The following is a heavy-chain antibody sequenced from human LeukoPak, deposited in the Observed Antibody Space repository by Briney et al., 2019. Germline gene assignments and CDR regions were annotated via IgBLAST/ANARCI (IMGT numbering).Heavy chain of an antibody. CDR3: ARGFPPAH. V-gene: IGHV3-53*01. CDR2: LYAGGTT. D-gene: IGHD3-10*01. Sequence: GGSLRLSCAASGFTLTNSEMDWVRQAPGKGLEWVSILYAGGTTSYTDSVKGRFTISRDSSKNTLYLQMKSLRAEDTAVYYCARGFPPAHWGQGTLVTVSS. CDR1: GFTLTNSE. J-gene: IGHJ4*02.